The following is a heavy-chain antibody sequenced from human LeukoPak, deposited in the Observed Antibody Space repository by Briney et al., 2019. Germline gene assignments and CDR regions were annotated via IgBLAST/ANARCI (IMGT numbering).Heavy chain of an antibody. V-gene: IGHV3-66*01. CDR3: ARAPYDLGLNDY. D-gene: IGHD2-8*01. J-gene: IGHJ4*02. CDR1: GFIASINY. Sequence: SGGSLRLSCAPSGFIASINYVSWVRHAPGKGLECLSVIYSGGSTYYADSVKGRFTISRDNSKNTLYLQMNSLRAEDTAVYYCARAPYDLGLNDYWGQGTLVTVSS. CDR2: IYSGGST.